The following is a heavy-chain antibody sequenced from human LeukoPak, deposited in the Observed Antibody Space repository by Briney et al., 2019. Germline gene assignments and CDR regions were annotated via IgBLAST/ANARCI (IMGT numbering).Heavy chain of an antibody. CDR3: AKDRPHSSGWGTPADF. CDR1: GFTFSTSG. CDR2: VPFDGIKK. Sequence: PGGSLRLSCAASGFTFSTSGMHRVRQAPVKGLEWVAYVPFDGIKKFYADSVRGRFTISRDNSKNTLYLQLNSLRPDDTAVYYCAKDRPHSSGWGTPADFWGQGTLVTVSS. V-gene: IGHV3-30*02. J-gene: IGHJ4*02. D-gene: IGHD6-19*01.